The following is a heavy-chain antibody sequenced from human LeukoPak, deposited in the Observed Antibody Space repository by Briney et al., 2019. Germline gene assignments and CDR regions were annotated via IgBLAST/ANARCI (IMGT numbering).Heavy chain of an antibody. CDR1: GYTFTSYG. D-gene: IGHD4-23*01. Sequence: ASVKVSCKASGYTFTSYGISWVRQAPGQGLEWMGWISAYNGNTNYAQKLQGRVTMTTDTSTSTAYMELRSLRSDDTAVYYCARVYDYGGNSGLYYFDYWGQGTLVTVSS. J-gene: IGHJ4*02. CDR2: ISAYNGNT. V-gene: IGHV1-18*01. CDR3: ARVYDYGGNSGLYYFDY.